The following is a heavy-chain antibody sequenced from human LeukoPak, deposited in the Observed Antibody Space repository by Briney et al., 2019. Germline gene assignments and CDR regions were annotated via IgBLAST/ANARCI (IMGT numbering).Heavy chain of an antibody. CDR2: MNPNSGNT. CDR1: GYTFTSYD. Sequence: ASVKVSRKASGYTFTSYDINWVRQATGQGLEWMGWMNPNSGNTDYAQKFQGRVTMTSDTSISTAYMELSSLRSEDTAVYYCARGIPAAAGGNWFDPWGQGTLVTVSS. J-gene: IGHJ5*02. V-gene: IGHV1-8*01. CDR3: ARGIPAAAGGNWFDP. D-gene: IGHD6-25*01.